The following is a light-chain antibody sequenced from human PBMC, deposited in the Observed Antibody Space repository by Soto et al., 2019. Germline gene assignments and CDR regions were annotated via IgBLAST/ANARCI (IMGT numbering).Light chain of an antibody. CDR3: SSYTGSTTLNYV. CDR2: DVS. V-gene: IGLV2-14*01. CDR1: SSDVGGYNY. J-gene: IGLJ1*01. Sequence: QSVLTQPASVSGAPGRSITISCTGTSSDVGGYNYVSWYQQHPGKAPKLLIYDVSNRPSGASNRFSGSKSGNTASLTISGLQAEDEADYYCSSYTGSTTLNYVFGTGTKVTVL.